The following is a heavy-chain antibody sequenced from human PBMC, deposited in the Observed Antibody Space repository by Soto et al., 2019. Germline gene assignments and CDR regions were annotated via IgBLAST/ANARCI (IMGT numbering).Heavy chain of an antibody. D-gene: IGHD1-1*01. V-gene: IGHV1-69*01. J-gene: IGHJ4*02. CDR2: IIPIFGTA. CDR1: GGTFSSYA. CDR3: AREGVPTGWAPYYFDY. Sequence: QVQLVQSGAEVKKPGSSVKVSCKASGGTFSSYAISWVRQAPGQGLEWMGGIIPIFGTANYAQKFQGRVTIPADESTSTAYMELSSLRSEDTAVYYCAREGVPTGWAPYYFDYWGQGTLVTVSS.